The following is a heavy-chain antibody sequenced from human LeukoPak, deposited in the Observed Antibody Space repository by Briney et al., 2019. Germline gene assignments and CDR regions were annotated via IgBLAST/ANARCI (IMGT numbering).Heavy chain of an antibody. J-gene: IGHJ3*02. CDR3: AHRHRGVASDI. CDR2: IYENDEK. CDR1: GFSFSSGGVG. D-gene: IGHD2-8*02. V-gene: IGHV2-5*01. Sequence: SGPTLVNPRQTLRLTCMFSGFSFSSGGVGVGWIRQPPGKALEWLGVIYENDEKLYSSSLQNRLTITKDTSRNQVVLTMANMDPVDTATYYCAHRHRGVASDIWGQGTMVTVSS.